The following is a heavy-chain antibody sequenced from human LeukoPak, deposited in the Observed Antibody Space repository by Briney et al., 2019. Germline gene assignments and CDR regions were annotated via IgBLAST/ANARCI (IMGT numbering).Heavy chain of an antibody. Sequence: SETLSLTCAVYGGSFSGYYWSWIRQPPGNGLEWIGEINHSGSTNYNPSLKSRVTISVDTSKNQFSLKLSSVTAADTAVYYCARGVPENYYGSGSYPITPSLFDYWGQGTLVTVSS. CDR1: GGSFSGYY. CDR3: ARGVPENYYGSGSYPITPSLFDY. V-gene: IGHV4-34*01. CDR2: INHSGST. J-gene: IGHJ4*02. D-gene: IGHD3-10*01.